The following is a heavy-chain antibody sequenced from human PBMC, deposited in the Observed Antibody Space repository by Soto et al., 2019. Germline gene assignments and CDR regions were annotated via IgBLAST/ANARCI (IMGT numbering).Heavy chain of an antibody. D-gene: IGHD2-15*01. J-gene: IGHJ6*03. CDR3: TRHAGGQVEHSFFYDFMDV. V-gene: IGHV3-73*01. CDR1: GFPLSDSA. CDR2: IRSKTNNYAT. Sequence: EVPLVESGGGLVQPGGSLTLACLASGFPLSDSAIHWVRKASGKGLEWVGRIRSKTNNYATTYGAPVRRRFTLSRDDSKNTAYLQMNNLESEDAAVYYCTRHAGGQVEHSFFYDFMDVWGKGTTVSV.